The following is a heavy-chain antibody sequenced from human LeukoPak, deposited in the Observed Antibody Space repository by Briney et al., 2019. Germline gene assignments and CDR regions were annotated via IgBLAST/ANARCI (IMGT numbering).Heavy chain of an antibody. CDR2: IYYIRST. D-gene: IGHD6-13*01. CDR3: ARLRAAAGTSNWFDP. V-gene: IGHV4-59*08. Sequence: SETLSLTCTVSGGSISSYYGSWILQPPREGLEWSGYIYYIRSTNYNPSLKSRVTISVDTSKNQFSLKMSSVTAADPAVYYCARLRAAAGTSNWFDPWGQGTLVTVSS. CDR1: GGSISSYY. J-gene: IGHJ5*02.